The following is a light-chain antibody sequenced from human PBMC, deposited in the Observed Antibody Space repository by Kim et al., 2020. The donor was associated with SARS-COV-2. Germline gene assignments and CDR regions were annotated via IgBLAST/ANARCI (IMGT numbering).Light chain of an antibody. Sequence: GQSVTISCTGTSSDVGGYNYVSWYQQHPGKAPKLMIYEVSKRPSGVPDRFSGSKSGNTASLTVSGLQAEDEADYYFSSYAGSNNLVFGGGTQLTVL. CDR1: SSDVGGYNY. J-gene: IGLJ3*02. V-gene: IGLV2-8*01. CDR3: SSYAGSNNLV. CDR2: EVS.